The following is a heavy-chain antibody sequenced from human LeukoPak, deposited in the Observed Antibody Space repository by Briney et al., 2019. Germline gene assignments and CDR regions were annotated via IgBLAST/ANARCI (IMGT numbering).Heavy chain of an antibody. CDR2: LSGGGGT. J-gene: IGHJ4*02. V-gene: IGHV3-23*01. CDR1: GFTFSSYS. Sequence: GGSLRLSCAASGFTFSSYSMNWARQAPGKELEWVSALSGGGGTYYADSVKGRFTISRDNSKNTLYLQMNSLRVEDTAVYYCAKGSAAARPYYFDYWGQGTLVTVSS. CDR3: AKGSAAARPYYFDY. D-gene: IGHD6-6*01.